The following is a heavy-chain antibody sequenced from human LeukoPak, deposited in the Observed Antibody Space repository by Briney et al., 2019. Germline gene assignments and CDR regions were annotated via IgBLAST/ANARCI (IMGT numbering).Heavy chain of an antibody. CDR2: ISAYNGNT. J-gene: IGHJ4*02. V-gene: IGHV1-18*01. CDR1: GYTFTSYD. CDR3: ARSRPHYYDSSGPSLDY. D-gene: IGHD3-22*01. Sequence: ASVKVSCKASGYTFTSYDISWVRQAPGQGLEWMGWISAYNGNTNYAQKLQGRVTMTTDTSTSTAYMELRSLRSDDTAVYYCARSRPHYYDSSGPSLDYWGQGTLVTVSS.